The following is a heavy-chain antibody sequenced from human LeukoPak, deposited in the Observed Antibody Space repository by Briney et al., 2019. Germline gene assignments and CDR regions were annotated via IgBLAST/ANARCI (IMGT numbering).Heavy chain of an antibody. J-gene: IGHJ4*02. CDR1: GYSISSGYY. CDR2: IYHSGST. V-gene: IGHV4-38-2*02. Sequence: SETLSLTCAVSGYSISSGYYWGWVRQPPGKGLELIGSIYHSGSTYYNPSLKSRVTISVDTSKNQFSLKLSSVPAADTAVYYCARDRESWLVPSLFDYWGQGTLVTVSS. D-gene: IGHD6-19*01. CDR3: ARDRESWLVPSLFDY.